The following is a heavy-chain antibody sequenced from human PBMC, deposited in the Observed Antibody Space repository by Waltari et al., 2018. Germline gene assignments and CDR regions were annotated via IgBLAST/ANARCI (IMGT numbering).Heavy chain of an antibody. CDR1: GGSISSSSYY. CDR3: ARGEGYCSGGSCPGDFQH. CDR2: IYYSGST. Sequence: QLQLQESGPGLVKPSETLSLTCTVSGGSISSSSYYWGWIRQPPGKGLEWIGSIYYSGSTYYNPSLKSRVTISVDTSKNQFSLKLSSVTAADTAVYYCARGEGYCSGGSCPGDFQHWGQGTLVTVSS. J-gene: IGHJ1*01. V-gene: IGHV4-39*07. D-gene: IGHD2-15*01.